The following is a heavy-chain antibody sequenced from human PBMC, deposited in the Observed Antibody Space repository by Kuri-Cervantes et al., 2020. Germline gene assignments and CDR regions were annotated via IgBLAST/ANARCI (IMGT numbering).Heavy chain of an antibody. V-gene: IGHV4-61*02. CDR1: GGSISSGGYS. D-gene: IGHD3-10*01. CDR3: AREGSTVYYYYYYGMDV. CDR2: IYTSGST. Sequence: SETLSLTCAVSGGSISSGGYSWSWIRQPPGKGLEWIGRIYTSGSTNYNPSLKSRVTMSVDTSKNQFSLKLSSVTAADTAVYYCAREGSTVYYYYYYGMDVWGQGTTVTVSS. J-gene: IGHJ6*02.